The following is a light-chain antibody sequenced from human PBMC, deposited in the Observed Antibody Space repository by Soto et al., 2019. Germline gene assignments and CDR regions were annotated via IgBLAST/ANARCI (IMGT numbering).Light chain of an antibody. CDR2: GAS. CDR1: QSVSSSY. Sequence: EIVLTQSPGTLSLSPGERATLSCRASQSVSSSYLAGYQQKPGQAPRLLIYGASSRATGIPDRFSGSGSGTDVTLTISRLEAEDFAVYYCKQYGCSLTFGGATKVEFK. J-gene: IGKJ4*01. V-gene: IGKV3-20*01. CDR3: KQYGCSLT.